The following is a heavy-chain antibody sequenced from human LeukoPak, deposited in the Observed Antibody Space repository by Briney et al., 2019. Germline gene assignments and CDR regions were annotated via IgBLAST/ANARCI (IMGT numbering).Heavy chain of an antibody. CDR1: GFTFSSYA. CDR3: AKDGMRGYYDSSGYFAYFDY. CDR2: ISGSGGST. V-gene: IGHV3-23*01. D-gene: IGHD3-22*01. Sequence: GGSLRLSCAASGFTFSSYAMSWVRQAPGKGLEWVSAISGSGGSTYYADSVKGRFTISRDNSKNTLYLQMNSLRAEDTAVYYCAKDGMRGYYDSSGYFAYFDYWGQGTLVTVSS. J-gene: IGHJ4*02.